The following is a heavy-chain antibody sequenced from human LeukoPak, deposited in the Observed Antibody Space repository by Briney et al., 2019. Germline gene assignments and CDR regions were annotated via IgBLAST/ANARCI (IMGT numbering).Heavy chain of an antibody. J-gene: IGHJ6*02. D-gene: IGHD3-9*01. Sequence: PSETLSLTCTGSAGSISSGAYCWCVIRQPPGKGLECIGYIYYSGSTYYNPSLKSRVTISVDTSKNQFSLKLSYETVADTAVYYCARDLVGYYYYGMDVWGQGTTVTVSS. CDR1: AGSISSGAYC. CDR3: ARDLVGYYYYGMDV. V-gene: IGHV4-30-4*01. CDR2: IYYSGST.